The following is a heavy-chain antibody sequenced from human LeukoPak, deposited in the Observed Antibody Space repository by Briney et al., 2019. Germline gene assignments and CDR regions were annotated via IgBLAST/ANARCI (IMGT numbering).Heavy chain of an antibody. J-gene: IGHJ4*02. D-gene: IGHD3-22*01. CDR3: AKEGYYDNSGFYHAAFDY. V-gene: IGHV3-23*01. CDR1: GFTFSFYV. CDR2: ISGSGGST. Sequence: GGSLRLSCAASGFTFSFYVMRWVRQAPGKGLEWVSGISGSGGSTYYADSVRGRFTSSRDNSKNTLYLQMNSLRVEDTAVYYCAKEGYYDNSGFYHAAFDYWGQGTLVTVSS.